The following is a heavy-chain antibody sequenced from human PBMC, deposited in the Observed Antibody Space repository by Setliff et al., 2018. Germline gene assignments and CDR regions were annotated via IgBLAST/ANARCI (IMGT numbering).Heavy chain of an antibody. CDR2: ITWDGGST. Sequence: GGSLRLSCAASGFTFDDYTMHWVRQAPGKGLEWVTLITWDGGSTFYADSVKGRFTISRDNRKNSPYLQMNSLTSEDTALYFCTKDGGRLRFVSHLDFWGQGTPVTVSS. V-gene: IGHV3-43*01. J-gene: IGHJ4*02. CDR3: TKDGGRLRFVSHLDF. D-gene: IGHD3-3*01. CDR1: GFTFDDYT.